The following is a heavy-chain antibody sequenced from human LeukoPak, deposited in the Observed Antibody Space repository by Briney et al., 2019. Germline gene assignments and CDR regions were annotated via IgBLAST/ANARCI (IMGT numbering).Heavy chain of an antibody. J-gene: IGHJ5*02. CDR1: GGSISSYY. D-gene: IGHD6-13*01. V-gene: IGHV4-59*08. Sequence: NPSETLSLTCTVSGGSISSYYWSWIRQPPGKGLEWIGYIYYSGSTNYNPSLKSRVTISVDTSKNQFSLKLSSVTAADTAVYYCARLYFSSSWPFDPWGQGTLVTVSS. CDR3: ARLYFSSSWPFDP. CDR2: IYYSGST.